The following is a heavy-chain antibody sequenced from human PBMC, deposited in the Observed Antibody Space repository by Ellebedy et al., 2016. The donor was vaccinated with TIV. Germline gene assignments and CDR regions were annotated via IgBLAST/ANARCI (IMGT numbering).Heavy chain of an antibody. CDR3: ATDGSYGDYLSPAHAFEN. CDR2: INQGGGQK. Sequence: GGSLRLSCEASGFSFRSYWMSWVRQAPGKGLEWVANINQGGGQKYYVDSVKGRFTISRDNANNSLYLEMSSLRAEDTAVYYCATDGSYGDYLSPAHAFENWGQGTVVIVSS. CDR1: GFSFRSYW. V-gene: IGHV3-7*01. J-gene: IGHJ3*02. D-gene: IGHD4-17*01.